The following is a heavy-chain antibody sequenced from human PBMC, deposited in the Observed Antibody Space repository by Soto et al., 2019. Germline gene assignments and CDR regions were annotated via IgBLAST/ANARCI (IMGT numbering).Heavy chain of an antibody. J-gene: IGHJ5*02. CDR3: ARGGSGWPNWFDP. Sequence: QVQLQESGPGLVKPSETLSLTCTISGDSMSTHYWSWIRQAPGRGLEWIGYVDASGNTNYNSSLKSRVTISVDTSKNQFSLKLNSVTAADTAVYYCARGGSGWPNWFDPWGRGTLVTVSS. D-gene: IGHD6-19*01. CDR1: GDSMSTHY. CDR2: VDASGNT. V-gene: IGHV4-59*11.